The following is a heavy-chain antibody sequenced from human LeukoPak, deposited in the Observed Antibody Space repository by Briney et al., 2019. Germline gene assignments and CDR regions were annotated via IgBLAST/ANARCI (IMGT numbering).Heavy chain of an antibody. CDR2: ISSSGSTI. D-gene: IGHD3-22*01. CDR3: ARAVLPSGRYYYDSSGYFGY. J-gene: IGHJ4*02. V-gene: IGHV3-48*03. Sequence: PGGSLRLSCAASGFTFSSYEMNWVRQAPGKGLEWVSYISSSGSTIYYADSVKGRFTISRDNAKNSLYLRMNSLRAEDTAVYYCARAVLPSGRYYYDSSGYFGYWGQGTLVTVSS. CDR1: GFTFSSYE.